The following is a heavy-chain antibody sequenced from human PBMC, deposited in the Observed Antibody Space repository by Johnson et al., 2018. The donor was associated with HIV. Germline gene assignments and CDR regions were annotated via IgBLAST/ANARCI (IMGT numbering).Heavy chain of an antibody. CDR3: ARKGDAFDI. Sequence: VQLVESGGGLVQPGESLRLSCVVSGFTFGTYWMTWVRQAPGNGLEWVATIKRDGSDKYYLDSVKGRFTISRDNCRNSLYLQMNSLRAEDTAVYYCARKGDAFDIWGQGTKVTVSS. V-gene: IGHV3-7*03. CDR2: IKRDGSDK. CDR1: GFTFGTYW. J-gene: IGHJ3*02.